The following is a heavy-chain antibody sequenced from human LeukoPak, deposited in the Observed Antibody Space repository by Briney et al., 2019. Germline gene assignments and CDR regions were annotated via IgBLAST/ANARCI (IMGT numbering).Heavy chain of an antibody. CDR1: GFTFTNYW. V-gene: IGHV3-21*01. J-gene: IGHJ4*02. CDR3: ARSWDYYGSGSPFNFDY. D-gene: IGHD3-10*01. Sequence: GGSLRLSCAASGFTFTNYWMTWVRQAPGKGLEWVSSISSSSSYIYYADSVKGRFTISRDNAKNSLYLQMNSLRAEDTAVYYCARSWDYYGSGSPFNFDYWGQGTLVTVSS. CDR2: ISSSSSYI.